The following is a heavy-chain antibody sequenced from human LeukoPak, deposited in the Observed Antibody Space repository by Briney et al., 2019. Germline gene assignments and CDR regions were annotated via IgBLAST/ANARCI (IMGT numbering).Heavy chain of an antibody. V-gene: IGHV3-15*01. CDR3: TTSLLRGDVDC. CDR1: GFSFSDAW. CDR2: IKSKTDGGTT. J-gene: IGHJ4*02. D-gene: IGHD3-10*01. Sequence: PGGSLRLSCAVSGFSFSDAWMSWVRQAPGKGLEWVGRIKSKTDGGTTDYSAPVKGRFTISRDDSKNTLYLQMNSLRTEDTAVYFCTTSLLRGDVDCWGRGTLVTVSS.